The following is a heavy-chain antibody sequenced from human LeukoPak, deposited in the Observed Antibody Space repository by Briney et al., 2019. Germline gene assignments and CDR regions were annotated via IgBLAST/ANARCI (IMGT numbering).Heavy chain of an antibody. CDR2: IYTSGST. J-gene: IGHJ4*02. Sequence: PSETLSLTCTVSGGSISRYYWSWIRQPAGKGLEWIGRIYTSGSTNYNPSLKSRVTMSVDTSRNQFSLNLSSVTAADTAVYYCARVIFHRAGGWYFFELYYFDYWGQGTLVTVSS. D-gene: IGHD6-19*01. CDR3: ARVIFHRAGGWYFFELYYFDY. V-gene: IGHV4-4*07. CDR1: GGSISRYY.